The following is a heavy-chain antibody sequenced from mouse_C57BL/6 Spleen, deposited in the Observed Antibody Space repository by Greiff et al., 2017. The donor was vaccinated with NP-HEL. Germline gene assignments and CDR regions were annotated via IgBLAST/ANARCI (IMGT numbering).Heavy chain of an antibody. D-gene: IGHD2-4*01. CDR3: ARNYDYDYFDY. CDR1: GYTFTSYW. V-gene: IGHV1-69*01. Sequence: QVQLQQPGAELVMPGASVKLSCKASGYTFTSYWMHWVKQRPGHGLEWIGEIDPSGSYTNYNQKFKGKSTLTVDKSSSTAYMQLSSLTSEDSAVYYCARNYDYDYFDYWGQGTTLTVSS. CDR2: IDPSGSYT. J-gene: IGHJ2*01.